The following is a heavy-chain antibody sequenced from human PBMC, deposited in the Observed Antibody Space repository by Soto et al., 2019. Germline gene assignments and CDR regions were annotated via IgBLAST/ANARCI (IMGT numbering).Heavy chain of an antibody. V-gene: IGHV1-58*01. Sequence: ASVKVSCKASGFTFTSSAVQWVRQARGQRLDWIGWIVVGSGNTNYAQKFQERVTITRDMSTSTAYMELCSLRSEDTAVYYCAAEGYSSSSGIYYYYGMDVWGQGTTVTVSS. J-gene: IGHJ6*02. CDR3: AAEGYSSSSGIYYYYGMDV. CDR2: IVVGSGNT. D-gene: IGHD6-6*01. CDR1: GFTFTSSA.